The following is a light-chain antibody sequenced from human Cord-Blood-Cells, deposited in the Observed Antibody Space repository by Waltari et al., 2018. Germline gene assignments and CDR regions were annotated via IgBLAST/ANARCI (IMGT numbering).Light chain of an antibody. J-gene: IGKJ3*01. CDR1: QSVSSN. CDR3: QQYNNLPPYDLFT. Sequence: EIVMTQSPATLSVSPGERATLSCRASQSVSSNLAWYQQKPGQAPRLLIYGASTRATGIPARFSGSGSGTEFTLTISSLQSEDFAVYYFQQYNNLPPYDLFTFGPGTKVDIK. V-gene: IGKV3-15*01. CDR2: GAS.